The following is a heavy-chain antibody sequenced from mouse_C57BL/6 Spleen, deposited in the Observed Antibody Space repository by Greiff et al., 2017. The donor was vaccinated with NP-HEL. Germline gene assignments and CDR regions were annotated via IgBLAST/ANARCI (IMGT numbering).Heavy chain of an antibody. D-gene: IGHD3-2*02. CDR1: GYTFTSYW. V-gene: IGHV1-64*01. Sequence: QVQLQQPGAELVKPGASVKLSCKASGYTFTSYWMNWVKQRPGQGLEWIGMIHPNSGSTNYNEKFKGKATLTVDKSSSTAYMQLSSLTSEDSAVYYCARAQATSYVDYWGQGTTLTVSS. J-gene: IGHJ2*01. CDR3: ARAQATSYVDY. CDR2: IHPNSGST.